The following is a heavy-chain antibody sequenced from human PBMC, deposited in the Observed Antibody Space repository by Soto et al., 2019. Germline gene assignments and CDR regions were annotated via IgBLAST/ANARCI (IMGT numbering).Heavy chain of an antibody. CDR1: GGTFSSYA. CDR2: IIPIFGTA. D-gene: IGHD3-22*01. J-gene: IGHJ6*02. V-gene: IGHV1-69*13. CDR3: ASHRVVVITTEYYYGMDV. Sequence: SVKVSCKASGGTFSSYAISWVRQAPGQGLEWMGGIIPIFGTANYAQKFQGRVTITADESTSTAYMELSSLRSEDTAVYYCASHRVVVITTEYYYGMDVWGQGTTVTVSS.